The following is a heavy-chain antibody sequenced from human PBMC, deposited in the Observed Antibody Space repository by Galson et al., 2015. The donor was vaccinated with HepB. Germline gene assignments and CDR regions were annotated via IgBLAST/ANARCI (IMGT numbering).Heavy chain of an antibody. Sequence: SLRLSCAASGFTFSSYSMNWVRQAPGKGLEWVSSISSSSSYIYYADSVKGRFTISRDNAKNSLYLQMNSLRAEDTAVYYCARPNLGFGESDYYYGMDVWGQGTTVTVSS. CDR3: ARPNLGFGESDYYYGMDV. CDR2: ISSSSSYI. J-gene: IGHJ6*02. D-gene: IGHD3-10*01. CDR1: GFTFSSYS. V-gene: IGHV3-21*01.